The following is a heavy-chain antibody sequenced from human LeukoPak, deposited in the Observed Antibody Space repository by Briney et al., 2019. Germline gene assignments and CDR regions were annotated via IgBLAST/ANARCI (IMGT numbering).Heavy chain of an antibody. CDR1: GITFSSYG. J-gene: IGHJ4*02. CDR3: AKLMITFGGVIAPFDY. CDR2: IQYDGSNK. V-gene: IGHV3-30*02. D-gene: IGHD3-16*02. Sequence: GGSLRLSCAASGITFSSYGMHWVRQAPGKGLEWVAFIQYDGSNKYYADSVKGRFTISRDNSKNTLYLQMNSLRAEDTAVYCCAKLMITFGGVIAPFDYWGQGTLVTVSS.